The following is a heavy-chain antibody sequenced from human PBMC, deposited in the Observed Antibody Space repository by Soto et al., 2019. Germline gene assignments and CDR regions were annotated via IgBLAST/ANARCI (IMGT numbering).Heavy chain of an antibody. V-gene: IGHV1-2*02. Sequence: QVQLVQSGAEVKKPGASVKVSCKASGYTFTVYYIHWVRQAPGQGLEWMGGINTNSGGTNYAQKFQGRVTMTRDTSSSTAYMELSRLTSDDTAVYYCARTQPNDYWVQGTLVTVSS. J-gene: IGHJ4*02. CDR2: INTNSGGT. CDR3: ARTQPNDY. CDR1: GYTFTVYY.